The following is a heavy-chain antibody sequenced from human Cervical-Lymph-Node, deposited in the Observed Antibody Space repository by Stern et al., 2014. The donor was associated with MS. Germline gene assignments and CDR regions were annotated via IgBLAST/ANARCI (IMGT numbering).Heavy chain of an antibody. CDR2: IYYSGSL. CDR1: GGSISSGDYY. CDR3: ARDSSGYYLILDY. V-gene: IGHV4-30-4*01. D-gene: IGHD3-22*01. Sequence: QVKLQESGQGLVKPSQTLSLTCTVSGGSISSGDYYWSWIRQPPGKGLGWIGYIYYSGSLYYNPSLKSRVTISVDTSKNQFSLKLSSVTAADTAVYYCARDSSGYYLILDYWGQGTLVTVSS. J-gene: IGHJ4*02.